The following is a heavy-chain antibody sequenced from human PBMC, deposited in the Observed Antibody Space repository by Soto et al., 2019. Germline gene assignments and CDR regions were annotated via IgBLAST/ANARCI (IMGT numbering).Heavy chain of an antibody. CDR1: GFTFSGYG. CDR3: AKHGNWNYPQHPDY. Sequence: QVHLVESGGGVVQPGRSLRLSCAASGFTFSGYGMHWVRQAPGKGLEWVALISHDGSNDYYADSVKGRFTLSRDNSKNTLSLQMNSLRVEDTAVYYCAKHGNWNYPQHPDYWGQGTLVTVSS. CDR2: ISHDGSND. V-gene: IGHV3-30*18. D-gene: IGHD1-7*01. J-gene: IGHJ4*02.